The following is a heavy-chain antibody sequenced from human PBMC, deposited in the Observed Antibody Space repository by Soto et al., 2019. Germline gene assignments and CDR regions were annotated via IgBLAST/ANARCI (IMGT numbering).Heavy chain of an antibody. Sequence: QSGGSLRLSCAAYGFTLRNSRMSWVRQAPGKGLEWVANIKQDGSDTYYVDSVKGRFTISRDNAKNSLYLQMNSLRAEDTAVYYCATDLGTTMARHWGQGTLVTVSS. J-gene: IGHJ4*02. V-gene: IGHV3-7*04. CDR1: GFTLRNSR. D-gene: IGHD1-1*01. CDR3: ATDLGTTMARH. CDR2: IKQDGSDT.